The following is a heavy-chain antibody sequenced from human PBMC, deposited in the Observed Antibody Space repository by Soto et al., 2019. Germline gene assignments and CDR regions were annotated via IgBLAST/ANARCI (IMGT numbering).Heavy chain of an antibody. J-gene: IGHJ5*02. D-gene: IGHD3-16*01. CDR1: GYSLRRGNHY. V-gene: IGHV4-30-4*01. Sequence: SETLSLTWRFSGYSLRRGNHYWSWIRQPPGKGLEWIGYIYYSGSTFYNPSLKNRVAISLDTSKIQFSLKLSSVTAADTAVYYCVREGGDNWCDPWGQGTLVTGSA. CDR2: IYYSGST. CDR3: VREGGDNWCDP.